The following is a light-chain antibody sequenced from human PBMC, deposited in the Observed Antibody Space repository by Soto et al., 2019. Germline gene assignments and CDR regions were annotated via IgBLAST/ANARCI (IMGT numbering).Light chain of an antibody. Sequence: QSVLTQSSSASASLGSSVKLTCTLSSGHSSYIIAWHQQQPGKAPRYLMKLEGSGSYNKGSGVPDRFSGSSSGADRYLTISNLQFEDEADYYCETWDSNTHVFVGGTQLTVL. V-gene: IGLV4-60*02. CDR3: ETWDSNTHV. CDR2: LEGSGSY. CDR1: SGHSSYI. J-gene: IGLJ3*02.